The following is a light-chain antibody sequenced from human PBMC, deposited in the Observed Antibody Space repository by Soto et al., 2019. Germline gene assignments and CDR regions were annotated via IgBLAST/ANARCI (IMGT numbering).Light chain of an antibody. CDR3: QLYSRSPRQIT. CDR1: QSIDNNY. J-gene: IGKJ5*01. V-gene: IGKV3-20*01. Sequence: EIVLTHSPGTLSLSPGERATLSCRASQSIDNNYLAWYQQKPGQAPRLVIYGASTRATDIPDRFSASGSGTDFTLTISRLEPEDFAVYYCQLYSRSPRQITFGQGTRLEIK. CDR2: GAS.